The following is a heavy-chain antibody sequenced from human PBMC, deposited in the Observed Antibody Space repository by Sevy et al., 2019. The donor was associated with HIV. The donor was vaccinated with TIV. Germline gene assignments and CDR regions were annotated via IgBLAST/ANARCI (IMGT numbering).Heavy chain of an antibody. D-gene: IGHD1-26*01. Sequence: SETLSLTCTVSGGSITSLYWNWIRQPPGKGLEWIANIYYNGHINYNPPLKSRVTLSLDTSKNQFSLRLGSGTAADTAMYYCAGENAWGRGYSWGQGTLVTVSS. CDR1: GGSITSLY. CDR3: AGENAWGRGYS. V-gene: IGHV4-59*08. CDR2: IYYNGHI. J-gene: IGHJ4*02.